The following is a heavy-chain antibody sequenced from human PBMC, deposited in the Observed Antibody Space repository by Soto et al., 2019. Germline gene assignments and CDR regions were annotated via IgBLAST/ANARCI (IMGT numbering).Heavy chain of an antibody. CDR2: ISYDGSNK. J-gene: IGHJ6*02. V-gene: IGHV3-30*03. CDR1: GFTFSSYG. CDR3: AWIPRVSVTGDYYGMDV. Sequence: HPGGSLRLSCAASGFTFSSYGMHWVRQAPGKGLEWVAVISYDGSNKYYADSVKGRFTISRDNSKNTLYLQMNSLRAEDTAVYYCAWIPRVSVTGDYYGMDVWGQGTTVTVSS. D-gene: IGHD2-21*02.